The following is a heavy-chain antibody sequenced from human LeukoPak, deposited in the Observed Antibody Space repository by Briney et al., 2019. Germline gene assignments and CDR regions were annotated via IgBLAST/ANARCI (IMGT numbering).Heavy chain of an antibody. CDR3: ARTVYYDSSGYYYPKYYFDY. Sequence: ASVKVSCKASGYTFTIYYMHWVRQAPGQGLEWMGIINPSGGSTSYAQKFQGRVTMTTDTSTSTAYMELRSLRSDDTAVYYCARTVYYDSSGYYYPKYYFDYWGQGTLVTVSS. CDR1: GYTFTIYY. J-gene: IGHJ4*02. CDR2: INPSGGST. D-gene: IGHD3-22*01. V-gene: IGHV1-46*01.